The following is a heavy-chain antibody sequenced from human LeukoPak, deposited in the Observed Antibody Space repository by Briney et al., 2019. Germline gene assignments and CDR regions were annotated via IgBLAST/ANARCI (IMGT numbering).Heavy chain of an antibody. V-gene: IGHV3-64*01. CDR1: GFTFSSYA. D-gene: IGHD2-15*01. J-gene: IGHJ3*02. CDR3: AKDKCSGGSCYSAFDI. Sequence: GGSLRLSCAASGFTFSSYAMHWVRQAPGKGLEYVSAISSNGGSTYYANSVKGRFTISRDNSKNTLYLQMNSLRAEDTAVYYCAKDKCSGGSCYSAFDIWGQGAMVTVSS. CDR2: ISSNGGST.